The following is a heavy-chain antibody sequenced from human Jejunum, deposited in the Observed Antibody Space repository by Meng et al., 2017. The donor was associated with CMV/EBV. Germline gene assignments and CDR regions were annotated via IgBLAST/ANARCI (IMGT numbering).Heavy chain of an antibody. J-gene: IGHJ4*02. CDR2: IKGDGSEK. CDR1: TFSNYW. CDR3: AKDRVSTAMITNYFDS. V-gene: IGHV3-7*03. Sequence: TFSNYWMSWVRQAPGKGLEWVAGIKGDGSEKYYVGSVKGRFTISRDNSKNTLYLQMNSLRAEDTAIYYCAKDRVSTAMITNYFDSWGQGTLVTVSS. D-gene: IGHD5-18*01.